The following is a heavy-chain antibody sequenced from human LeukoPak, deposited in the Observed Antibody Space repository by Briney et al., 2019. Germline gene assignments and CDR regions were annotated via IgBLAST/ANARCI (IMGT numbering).Heavy chain of an antibody. CDR1: GFTFSSYS. D-gene: IGHD3-22*01. CDR3: ATGVPYYYDSVLDY. CDR2: ISSSSSYI. J-gene: IGHJ4*02. Sequence: PGGSLRLSCAASGFTFSSYSMNWVRQAPGKRLEWVSSISSSSSYIYYADSVKGRFTISRDNAKNSLYLQMNSLRAEDTAVYYCATGVPYYYDSVLDYWGQGTLVTVSS. V-gene: IGHV3-21*01.